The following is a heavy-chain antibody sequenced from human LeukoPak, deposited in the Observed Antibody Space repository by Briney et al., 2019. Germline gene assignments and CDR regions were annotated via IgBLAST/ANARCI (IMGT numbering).Heavy chain of an antibody. D-gene: IGHD4-17*01. V-gene: IGHV4-59*01. CDR2: TFGTETT. CDR3: ARGSVTPDAEY. Sequence: SETLSLTRSVSRSPMSGYYWSWIRQPPGKGLEWIGYTFGTETTDYNPSLKSRLVISVDTSKNQVSQTLNSVTAADTAFYYCARGSVTPDAEYWGPGILVTVSS. J-gene: IGHJ4*02. CDR1: RSPMSGYY.